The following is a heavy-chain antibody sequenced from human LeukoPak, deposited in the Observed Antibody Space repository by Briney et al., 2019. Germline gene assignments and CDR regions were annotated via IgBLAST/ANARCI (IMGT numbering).Heavy chain of an antibody. V-gene: IGHV1-69*06. CDR1: GGTFSSYA. Sequence: GASVKVSCKASGGTFSSYAISWVRQAPGQGLEWMGGIIPIFGTANYAQKFQGRVTITADKSTSTAYMELSSLRSEDTAVYYCARTDPPSPTPDVWGKGTTVTVSS. J-gene: IGHJ6*04. CDR3: ARTDPPSPTPDV. CDR2: IIPIFGTA. D-gene: IGHD2-21*02.